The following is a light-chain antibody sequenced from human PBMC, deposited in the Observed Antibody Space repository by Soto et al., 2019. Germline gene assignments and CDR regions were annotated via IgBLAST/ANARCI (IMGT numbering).Light chain of an antibody. V-gene: IGKV3-15*01. CDR1: QSVSSN. J-gene: IGKJ2*01. CDR2: GAS. Sequence: EIVMMQSPATLSVSPGERATLSCRASQSVSSNLAWYQQKPGQAPRLLIYGASTRATGIPARFSGSRSGTEFTLTISSLQSEDFAVYYCQQYNNWPPMYTFGQGTKLEIK. CDR3: QQYNNWPPMYT.